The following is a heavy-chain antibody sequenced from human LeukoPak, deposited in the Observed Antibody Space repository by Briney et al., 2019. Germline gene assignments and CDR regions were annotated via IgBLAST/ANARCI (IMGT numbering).Heavy chain of an antibody. J-gene: IGHJ6*04. CDR1: GGTFSSYA. Sequence: SVKVSCKASGGTFSSYAISWERQAPGQGLEWMGGIIPIFGTANYAQKFQGRVTITADESTSTAYMELSSLRSEDTAVYYCARVDCSSTSCYDYYYYGMDVWGKGTTVTVSS. CDR3: ARVDCSSTSCYDYYYYGMDV. V-gene: IGHV1-69*01. CDR2: IIPIFGTA. D-gene: IGHD2-2*01.